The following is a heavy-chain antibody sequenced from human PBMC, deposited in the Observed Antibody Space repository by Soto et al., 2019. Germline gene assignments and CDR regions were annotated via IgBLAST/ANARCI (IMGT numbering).Heavy chain of an antibody. Sequence: PSETLSLTCTVSGGSISSYYWSWIRQPPGKGLEWIGYIYYSGSTNYNPSLKSRVTISVDMSKNQFSLKLSSVTAADTAVYYCAREKGLADAFDIWGQGTMVTVSS. CDR2: IYYSGST. CDR3: AREKGLADAFDI. V-gene: IGHV4-59*01. CDR1: GGSISSYY. J-gene: IGHJ3*02.